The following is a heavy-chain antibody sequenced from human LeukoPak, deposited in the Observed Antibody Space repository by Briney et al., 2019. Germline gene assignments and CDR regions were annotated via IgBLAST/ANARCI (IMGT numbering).Heavy chain of an antibody. J-gene: IGHJ2*01. CDR3: ARAYGSGWAYWYFDL. V-gene: IGHV4-59*01. CDR2: IYYSGST. Sequence: SETLSLTCTVSGGSISSYYWSWIRQPPGKGLEWIGYIYYSGSTNHNPSLKSRVTISVDTSKNQFSLKLDSVTAADTAVYYCARAYGSGWAYWYFDLWGRGTLVTVSS. D-gene: IGHD6-19*01. CDR1: GGSISSYY.